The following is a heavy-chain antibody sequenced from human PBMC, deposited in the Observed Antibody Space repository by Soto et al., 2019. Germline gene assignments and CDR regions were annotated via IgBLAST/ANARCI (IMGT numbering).Heavy chain of an antibody. J-gene: IGHJ3*01. Sequence: GGSLRLSCAASGFTFSDFYMNWIRQAPGKGLEWVSYITSTNSYTDYADSVKGRFTISRDNAKNSLYLQMNSLRAEDTAVYYCARGIYSGWYRADAFDVWGQGTMVTV. V-gene: IGHV3-11*05. CDR3: ARGIYSGWYRADAFDV. CDR2: ITSTNSYT. CDR1: GFTFSDFY. D-gene: IGHD6-19*01.